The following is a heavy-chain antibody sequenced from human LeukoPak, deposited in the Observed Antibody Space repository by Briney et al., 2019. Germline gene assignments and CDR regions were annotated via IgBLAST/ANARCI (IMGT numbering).Heavy chain of an antibody. D-gene: IGHD6-19*01. Sequence: GRSLRLSCAASGFTFSNYAMHWVRQAPGKGLEWVAVISDDGSNKYYGDSVKGRFTISRDNSKNTVYLQMNSLRAEDTAVYYCAKDRYSSGWYSDLDYWGQGTLVTVSS. V-gene: IGHV3-30*18. CDR3: AKDRYSSGWYSDLDY. CDR1: GFTFSNYA. J-gene: IGHJ4*02. CDR2: ISDDGSNK.